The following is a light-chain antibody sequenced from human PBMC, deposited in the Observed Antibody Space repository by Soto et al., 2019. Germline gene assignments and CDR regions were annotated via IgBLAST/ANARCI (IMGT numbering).Light chain of an antibody. CDR2: SNN. CDR1: SSNIGSNT. Sequence: QSVLTQPPSASGTPGQRVTIACSGSSSNIGSNTVNWYQQLPGTAPKHLIYSNNQRPSAVPDRFSGSKSGSSTSASLAISGLQSEDEGDYYCAAWDDSLNGHVVFGGGTKLTVL. V-gene: IGLV1-44*01. J-gene: IGLJ2*01. CDR3: AAWDDSLNGHVV.